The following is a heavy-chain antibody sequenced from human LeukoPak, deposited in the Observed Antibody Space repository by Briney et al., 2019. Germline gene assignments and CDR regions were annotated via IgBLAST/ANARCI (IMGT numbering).Heavy chain of an antibody. CDR2: ISGSGGST. CDR1: GFSFSNYA. D-gene: IGHD1-7*01. Sequence: GGSLRLSCAASGFSFSNYAMSWVRQAPGKGLEWVSDISGSGGSTYHADSVKGRFTISRDNSKNTLYLQMNSLRAEDTAVYYCAKDRACGQWNCQGSDYWGQGTLVTVSS. J-gene: IGHJ4*02. V-gene: IGHV3-23*01. CDR3: AKDRACGQWNCQGSDY.